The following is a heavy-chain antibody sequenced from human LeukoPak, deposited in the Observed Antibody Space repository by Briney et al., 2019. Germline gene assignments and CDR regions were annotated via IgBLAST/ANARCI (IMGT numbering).Heavy chain of an antibody. V-gene: IGHV1-69*06. J-gene: IGHJ4*02. D-gene: IGHD2-2*01. CDR2: IMPLFGAA. CDR1: GDTFINDY. Sequence: SVKVSCKASGDTFINDYIHWVRQAPGQGLEWMGGIMPLFGAAKNAQKVQGRVTITADKSTSTAYMELSSLRSEDTAVYYCASGRTDIVVVPATLRNYYFDYWGQGTLVTVSS. CDR3: ASGRTDIVVVPATLRNYYFDY.